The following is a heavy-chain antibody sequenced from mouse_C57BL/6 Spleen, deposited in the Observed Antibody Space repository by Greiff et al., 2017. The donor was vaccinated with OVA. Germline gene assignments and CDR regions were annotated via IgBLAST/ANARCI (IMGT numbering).Heavy chain of an antibody. D-gene: IGHD2-1*01. V-gene: IGHV1-76*01. CDR3: ARHYGNYASLAY. CDR1: GYTFTDYY. J-gene: IGHJ3*01. CDR2: IYPGSGNT. Sequence: VQRVESGAELVRPGASVKLSCKASGYTFTDYYINWVKQRPGQGLEWIARIYPGSGNTYYNEKFKGKATLTAEKSSSTAYMQLSSLTSEDSAVYFCARHYGNYASLAYWGQGTLVTVSA.